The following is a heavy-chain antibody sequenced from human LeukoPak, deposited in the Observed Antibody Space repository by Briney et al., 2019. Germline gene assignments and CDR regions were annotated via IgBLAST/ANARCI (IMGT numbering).Heavy chain of an antibody. CDR3: ARSKMLLREGFDY. V-gene: IGHV4-59*01. CDR1: GGSINNDY. CDR2: IKYNGYT. D-gene: IGHD3-16*01. J-gene: IGHJ4*02. Sequence: SETLSFTCTVSGGSINNDYWSWIRQPPGKGLEWLGYIKYNGYTNYNPSLKSRVTMSIDASKKQFSLKLSSVTAADTAVYYCARSKMLLREGFDYWGQGTLVTVSS.